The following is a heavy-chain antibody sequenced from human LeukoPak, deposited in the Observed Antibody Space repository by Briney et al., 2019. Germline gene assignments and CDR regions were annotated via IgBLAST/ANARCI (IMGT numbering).Heavy chain of an antibody. CDR1: GYTFTSYD. CDR3: ARAYDYMDV. CDR2: MNPNSGNT. J-gene: IGHJ6*03. V-gene: IGHV1-8*01. Sequence: ASVKLSCKASGYTFTSYDINWVRQATAQGREWMGWMNPNSGNTGYAQKFQGRVTMTRNTSISTAYMELSSLRSEDTAVYYCARAYDYMDVWGKGTTVTVCS.